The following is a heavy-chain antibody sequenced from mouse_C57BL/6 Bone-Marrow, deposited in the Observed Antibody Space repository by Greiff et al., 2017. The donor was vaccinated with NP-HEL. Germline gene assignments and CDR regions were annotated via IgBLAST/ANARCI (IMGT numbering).Heavy chain of an antibody. V-gene: IGHV1-15*01. Sequence: VQLQQSGAELVRPGASVTLSCKASGYTFTDYEMHWVKQTPVHGLEWIGAIDPETGGTAYNQKFKGKAILTADKSSSTAYMELRSLTSEDSAVYYCTREGWLLHALNVWGTGTTVTVSS. CDR2: IDPETGGT. D-gene: IGHD2-3*01. CDR1: GYTFTDYE. CDR3: TREGWLLHALNV. J-gene: IGHJ1*03.